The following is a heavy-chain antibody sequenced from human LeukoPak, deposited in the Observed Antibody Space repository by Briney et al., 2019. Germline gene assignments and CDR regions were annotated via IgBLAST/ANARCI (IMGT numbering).Heavy chain of an antibody. CDR2: ISSSGNTI. CDR3: ARVRYSGSYPTLDV. CDR1: GFTFSSYG. D-gene: IGHD1-26*01. V-gene: IGHV3-48*04. Sequence: GSLRLSCAASGFTFSSYGMTWVRQAPGKGLEWVSYISSSGNTIYYADSVKGRFTISRDNAKNSLYLQMNSLRAEDTAVYYCARVRYSGSYPTLDVWGKGTTVTISA. J-gene: IGHJ6*04.